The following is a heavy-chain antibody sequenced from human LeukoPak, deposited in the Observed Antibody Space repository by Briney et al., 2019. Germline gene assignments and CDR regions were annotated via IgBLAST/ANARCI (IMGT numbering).Heavy chain of an antibody. J-gene: IGHJ4*02. CDR2: IYPGDSDT. D-gene: IGHD2/OR15-2a*01. Sequence: GESLKISCKGSGYTITTYWIGWVRQMPGRGLERMGIIYPGDSDTRYSPSFQGQVTISADKSITTAYLQWSSLKASDTAMYYCARVMTTLTGFDFWGQGTLVTVSS. V-gene: IGHV5-51*01. CDR3: ARVMTTLTGFDF. CDR1: GYTITTYW.